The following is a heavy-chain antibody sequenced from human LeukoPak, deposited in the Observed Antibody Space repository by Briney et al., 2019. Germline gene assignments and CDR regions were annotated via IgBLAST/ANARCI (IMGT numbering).Heavy chain of an antibody. Sequence: PGGSLRLSCAASGFTFSSYAMHWVRQAPGKGLEWVAVISYDGSNKYYADSVKGRFTISRDNSKNTLYLQMNSLRAEDTAVYSCAKSRSGSANWALQIFDNWGQGTLVTVSS. CDR3: AKSRSGSANWALQIFDN. V-gene: IGHV3-30-3*01. D-gene: IGHD1-1*01. J-gene: IGHJ4*02. CDR1: GFTFSSYA. CDR2: ISYDGSNK.